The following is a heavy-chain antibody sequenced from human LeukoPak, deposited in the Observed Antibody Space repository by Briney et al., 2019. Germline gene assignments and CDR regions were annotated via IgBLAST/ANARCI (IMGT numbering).Heavy chain of an antibody. Sequence: PGGSLRLSCAASGSYMTWVRQAPGKWLEWVSLIYPDGRTYYTDSVKGRFTISRDNSKNTLYLQMNSVRAEDTAVYYCARGIGTSWSLDQWGQGTLVTVSS. V-gene: IGHV3-53*01. CDR2: IYPDGRT. CDR1: GSY. J-gene: IGHJ4*02. D-gene: IGHD6-13*01. CDR3: ARGIGTSWSLDQ.